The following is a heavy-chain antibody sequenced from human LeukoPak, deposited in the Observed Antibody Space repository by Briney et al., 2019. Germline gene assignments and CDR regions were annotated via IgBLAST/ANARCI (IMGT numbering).Heavy chain of an antibody. V-gene: IGHV3-15*01. CDR2: IKSKTDGGTT. CDR1: GFIFRNAW. CDR3: TTVGYCSGGSCYWDYYYGMDV. J-gene: IGHJ6*02. Sequence: GVSLRLSCESSGFIFRNAWVSWVRRPRGKGREGGVRIKSKTDGGTTDYAATVKGRFTISRDDSKNTLYLQMNSLKTEDTAVYYCTTVGYCSGGSCYWDYYYGMDVWGQGTTVTVSS. D-gene: IGHD2-15*01.